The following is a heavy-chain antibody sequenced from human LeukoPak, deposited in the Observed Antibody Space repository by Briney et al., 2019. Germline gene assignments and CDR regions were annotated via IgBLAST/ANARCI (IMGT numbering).Heavy chain of an antibody. Sequence: GGSLRLSCAASGFTFSSHWMHWVRQAPGKGLVWVSGISTDGSRPRYADSVNGRFTISRDNAKNTLYLQMNSLRAEDTAVYFCVRDGQESTPLDYWGQGTLVTVSS. D-gene: IGHD2-15*01. CDR3: VRDGQESTPLDY. V-gene: IGHV3-74*01. CDR2: ISTDGSRP. J-gene: IGHJ4*02. CDR1: GFTFSSHW.